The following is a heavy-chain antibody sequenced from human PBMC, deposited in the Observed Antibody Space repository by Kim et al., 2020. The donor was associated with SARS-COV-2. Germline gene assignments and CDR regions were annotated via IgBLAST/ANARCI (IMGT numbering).Heavy chain of an antibody. CDR1: GFTFSSYE. V-gene: IGHV3-48*03. Sequence: GGSLRLSCAASGFTFSSYEMNWVRQAPGKGLEWVSYISSSGSTIYYADSVKGRFTISRDNAKNSLYLQMNSLRAEDTAVYYCARGEWELLADYWGQGTLVTVSS. CDR2: ISSSGSTI. D-gene: IGHD1-26*01. J-gene: IGHJ4*02. CDR3: ARGEWELLADY.